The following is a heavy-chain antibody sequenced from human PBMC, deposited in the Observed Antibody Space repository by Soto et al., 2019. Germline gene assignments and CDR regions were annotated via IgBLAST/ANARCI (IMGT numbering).Heavy chain of an antibody. D-gene: IGHD2-8*01. CDR2: ISGTGTTT. V-gene: IGHV3-23*01. CDR1: GFTFSSYA. CDR3: VKAVYLLDFDY. Sequence: HPGGSLRLSWSASGFTFSSYAMTCFRQAPGKGLEWVSTISGTGTTTYYADSVKGRFTISRDNSKNALYLQTNSLRTEDTAVYYCVKAVYLLDFDYWGQGTLVTVSS. J-gene: IGHJ4*02.